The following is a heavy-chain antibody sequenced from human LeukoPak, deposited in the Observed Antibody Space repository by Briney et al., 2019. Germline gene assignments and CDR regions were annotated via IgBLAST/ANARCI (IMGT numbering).Heavy chain of an antibody. CDR2: IYYSGST. J-gene: IGHJ4*02. Sequence: SETLSLTCTVSGGSISSSSYYWGWIRQPPGKGLEWIGSIYYSGSTYYNPSLKSRVTISVDTSKNQFSLKLSSVTAADTAVYYCAREPPRDSSSWYGGDYWGQGTLVTVSS. CDR1: GGSISSSSYY. D-gene: IGHD6-13*01. V-gene: IGHV4-39*07. CDR3: AREPPRDSSSWYGGDY.